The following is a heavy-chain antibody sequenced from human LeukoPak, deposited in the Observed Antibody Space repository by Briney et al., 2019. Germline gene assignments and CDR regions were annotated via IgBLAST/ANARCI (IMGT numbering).Heavy chain of an antibody. J-gene: IGHJ4*02. CDR1: GFNSDDYG. Sequence: GGSLRLSCAASGFNSDDYGTSWVRQAPGKGLEWVSGINWNGGSTGYADSVKGRFIISRDNAKNSLYVQMNSLRAEDTALYYCARVAYSGYVTGNDYWGQGTLVIVSS. CDR3: ARVAYSGYVTGNDY. CDR2: INWNGGST. V-gene: IGHV3-20*04. D-gene: IGHD5-12*01.